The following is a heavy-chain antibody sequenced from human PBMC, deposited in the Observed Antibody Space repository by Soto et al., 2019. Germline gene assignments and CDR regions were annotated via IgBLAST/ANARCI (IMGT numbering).Heavy chain of an antibody. CDR1: GGSISSYY. J-gene: IGHJ4*02. D-gene: IGHD3-22*01. CDR2: IYYSGST. V-gene: IGHV4-59*08. Sequence: QVQLQESGPGLVKPSETLSLTCTVPGGSISSYYWSWIRQPPGKGLEWIGDIYYSGSTNYNPSLKSRVTISVDTSKNQFPLRLSSVTAADTAVYYCASLPDPYYYDSSGHRGADYWGQGTLVTVSS. CDR3: ASLPDPYYYDSSGHRGADY.